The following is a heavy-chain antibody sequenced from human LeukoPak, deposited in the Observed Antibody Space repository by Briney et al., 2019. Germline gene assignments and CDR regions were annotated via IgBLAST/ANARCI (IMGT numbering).Heavy chain of an antibody. Sequence: PGGSLRLSCAASGFTFSNAWMSWVHQAPGKGLEWVGRIKSKTDGGTTDYAAPVKGRFTISRDDSKNTLYLQMNSLKTEDTAVYYCTTDKRTYLKEDYWGQGTLVTVSS. J-gene: IGHJ4*02. CDR1: GFTFSNAW. V-gene: IGHV3-15*01. D-gene: IGHD1-7*01. CDR3: TTDKRTYLKEDY. CDR2: IKSKTDGGTT.